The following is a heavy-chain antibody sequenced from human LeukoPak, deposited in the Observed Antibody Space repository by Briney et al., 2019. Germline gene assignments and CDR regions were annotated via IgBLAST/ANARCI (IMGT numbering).Heavy chain of an antibody. V-gene: IGHV4-39*07. Sequence: SETLSLTCTVSGGSISSSSYYWGWIRQPPGKGLEWIGSIYYSGSTYYNLSLKSRVTISVDTSKNQFSLKLSSVTAADTAVYYCARDINYGSSWYVSVRGFDYWGQGTLVTVSS. J-gene: IGHJ4*02. CDR2: IYYSGST. CDR3: ARDINYGSSWYVSVRGFDY. D-gene: IGHD6-13*01. CDR1: GGSISSSSYY.